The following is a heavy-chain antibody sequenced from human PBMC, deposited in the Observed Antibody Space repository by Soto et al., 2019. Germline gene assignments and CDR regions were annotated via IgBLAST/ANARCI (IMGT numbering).Heavy chain of an antibody. V-gene: IGHV1-3*01. CDR2: INAGNANT. Sequence: QVHLVQSGAEVKKPGASVKLSCKASGYTFSGYVMHWLRQAPGQRLEWMGWINAGNANTQYSQKFQGRVTITRDTSASAVYLELSSLRSEDTAVYYCANGRYHDFWSGYYQFDYWGQEPWSPSPQ. CDR1: GYTFSGYV. D-gene: IGHD3-3*01. J-gene: IGHJ4*01. CDR3: ANGRYHDFWSGYYQFDY.